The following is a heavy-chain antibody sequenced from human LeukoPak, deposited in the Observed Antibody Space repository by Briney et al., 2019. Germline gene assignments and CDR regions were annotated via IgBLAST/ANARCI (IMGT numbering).Heavy chain of an antibody. D-gene: IGHD2-2*02. CDR3: ARVRYCSSTSCYKNFDY. J-gene: IGHJ4*02. Sequence: GASVKVSCKASGYTFTSYDINWLRQATGQGLEWMGWMNPNSGNTGYAQKFQGRVTITRNTSISTAYMELRSLRSEDTAVYYCARVRYCSSTSCYKNFDYWGQGTLVTVSS. CDR1: GYTFTSYD. V-gene: IGHV1-8*03. CDR2: MNPNSGNT.